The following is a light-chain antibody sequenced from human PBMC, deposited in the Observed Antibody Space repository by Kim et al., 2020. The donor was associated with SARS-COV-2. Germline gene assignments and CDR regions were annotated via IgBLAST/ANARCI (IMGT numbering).Light chain of an antibody. J-gene: IGKJ4*01. V-gene: IGKV3-11*01. CDR2: DAS. CDR3: QQRRT. Sequence: ATLALSPGERVTLSCRASQGVGTSIGWYQQRPGRAPRLLIFDASNRATGIPARFSGSGSGTDFTLTISSLEPEDFAIYYCQQRRTFGGGTKVDIK. CDR1: QGVGTS.